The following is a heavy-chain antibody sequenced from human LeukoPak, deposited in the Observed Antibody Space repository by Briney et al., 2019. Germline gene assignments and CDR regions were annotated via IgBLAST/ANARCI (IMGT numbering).Heavy chain of an antibody. CDR3: ARDSGYGRADAFDI. V-gene: IGHV4-59*01. J-gene: IGHJ3*02. CDR1: GGSISSYY. Sequence: SETLSLTCTVSGGSISSYYWSWIRQPPGKGLEWIGYIYYSGSTNCNPSLKSRVTISVDTSKNQFSLKLSSVTAADTAVYYCARDSGYGRADAFDIWGQGTMVTVSS. CDR2: IYYSGST. D-gene: IGHD5-12*01.